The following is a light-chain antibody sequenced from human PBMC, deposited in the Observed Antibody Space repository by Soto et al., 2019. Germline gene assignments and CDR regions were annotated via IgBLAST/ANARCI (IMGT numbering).Light chain of an antibody. J-gene: IGKJ4*01. CDR1: QSVSSY. CDR2: DAS. V-gene: IGKV3-11*01. CDR3: QQRSNWPRIT. Sequence: EIVLTQSPATLSLSPGERATLSCRASQSVSSYLAWYQQKPGQAPRLLIYDASNRATGIPARFSGSGSGTDFTLTISSLEPEDFAVYYCQQRSNWPRITFGGGTTVDIK.